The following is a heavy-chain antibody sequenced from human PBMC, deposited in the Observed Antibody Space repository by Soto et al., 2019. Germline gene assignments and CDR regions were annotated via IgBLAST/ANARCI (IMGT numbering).Heavy chain of an antibody. CDR1: GGSISSGGYY. D-gene: IGHD3-3*01. CDR2: IYYSGST. Sequence: LSLTCTVSGGSISSGGYYWSWIRQHPGKGLEWIGYIYYSGSTYYNPSLKSRVTISVDTSNNPSYLKLSSVTAADTAVYYCARAEGPRHYYFWSGYSYSVMDVWGQGTTVTVS. CDR3: ARAEGPRHYYFWSGYSYSVMDV. V-gene: IGHV4-31*03. J-gene: IGHJ6*02.